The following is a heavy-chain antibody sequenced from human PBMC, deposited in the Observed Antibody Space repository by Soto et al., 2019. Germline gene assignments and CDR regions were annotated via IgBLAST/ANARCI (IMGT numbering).Heavy chain of an antibody. D-gene: IGHD2-2*02. Sequence: QVQLQESGPGLVKPSQTLSLTCTVSGGSISSGDYYWSWIHQPPGKGLEWIGYIYYSGSTYYNPSLKSRVTISVDTSKNQSSLKLSSVTAADTAVYYCARGSSYTESDAFDIWGQGTMVTVSS. CDR3: ARGSSYTESDAFDI. CDR2: IYYSGST. CDR1: GGSISSGDYY. V-gene: IGHV4-30-4*01. J-gene: IGHJ3*02.